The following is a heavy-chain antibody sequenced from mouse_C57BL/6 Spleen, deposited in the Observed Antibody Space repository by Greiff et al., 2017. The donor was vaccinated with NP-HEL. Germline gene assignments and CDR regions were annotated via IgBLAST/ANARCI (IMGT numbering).Heavy chain of an antibody. D-gene: IGHD4-1*01. J-gene: IGHJ4*01. CDR1: GYTFTSYW. CDR3: ARGGTGKGYAMDY. Sequence: VQLQQPGAELVMPGASVKPSCKASGYTFTSYWMHWVKQRPGQGLEWIGEIDPSDSYTNYNHKFKGKSTLTGDNSSSTAYLQLSSLTSEDSAVYYCARGGTGKGYAMDYWGQGTSVTVSS. V-gene: IGHV1-69*01. CDR2: IDPSDSYT.